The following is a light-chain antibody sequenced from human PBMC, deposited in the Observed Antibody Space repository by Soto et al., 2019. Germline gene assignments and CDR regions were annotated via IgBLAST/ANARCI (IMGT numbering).Light chain of an antibody. Sequence: QSVLTQPASVSGSPGQWITISCTGSSSDVGAGIDVSWYQQHPGKAPKLMIYGVSNRPSGVSNRFSGSKSGNTASLTISGLQAEDEADYYCSSYTPTNSYVFGTGTKVTVL. J-gene: IGLJ1*01. V-gene: IGLV2-14*01. CDR2: GVS. CDR1: SSDVGAGID. CDR3: SSYTPTNSYV.